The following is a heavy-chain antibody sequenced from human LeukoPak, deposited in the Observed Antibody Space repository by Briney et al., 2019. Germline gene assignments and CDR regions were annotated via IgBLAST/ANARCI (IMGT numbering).Heavy chain of an antibody. CDR2: ISYDGSNK. CDR1: GFTFSSYG. V-gene: IGHV3-30*18. J-gene: IGHJ4*02. Sequence: GRSLRLSCAASGFTFSSYGMHWVRQASGKGLEWEAVISYDGSNKYYADSVKGRFTISRDNSKNTLYLQMNSLRAEDTAVYYCAKDFDYWGQGTLVTVSS. CDR3: AKDFDY.